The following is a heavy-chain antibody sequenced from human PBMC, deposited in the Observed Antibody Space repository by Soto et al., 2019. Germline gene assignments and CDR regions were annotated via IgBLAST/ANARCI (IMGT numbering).Heavy chain of an antibody. J-gene: IGHJ4*02. CDR2: ISYDGSNK. Sequence: GGSLRLSCAASGFTFSSYAMHWVRQAPGKGLEWVAVISYDGSNKYYADSVKGRFTISRDNSKNTLYLQMNSLRAEDTAVYYCATTLDYGDYAPLDYWGQGTLVTVSS. CDR1: GFTFSSYA. V-gene: IGHV3-30-3*01. D-gene: IGHD4-17*01. CDR3: ATTLDYGDYAPLDY.